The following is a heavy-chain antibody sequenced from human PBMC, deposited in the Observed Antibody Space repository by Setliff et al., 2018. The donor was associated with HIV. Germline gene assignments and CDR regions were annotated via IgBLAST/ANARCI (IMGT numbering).Heavy chain of an antibody. V-gene: IGHV4-39*07. CDR2: IYYSGST. D-gene: IGHD4-17*01. CDR3: ARDWTWDYGGYYYYGMDV. J-gene: IGHJ6*02. CDR1: GGSISSSSYH. Sequence: SETLSLTCSVSGGSISSSSYHWGWIRQPPGKGLEWIGSIYYSGSTYYNPSLKSRVTISVETSKNQFSLKLSSVTAADTAVYYCARDWTWDYGGYYYYGMDVWGQGTTVTV.